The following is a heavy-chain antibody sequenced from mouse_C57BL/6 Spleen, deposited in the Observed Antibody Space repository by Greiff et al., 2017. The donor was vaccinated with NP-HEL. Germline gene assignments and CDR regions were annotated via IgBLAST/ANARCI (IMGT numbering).Heavy chain of an antibody. J-gene: IGHJ4*01. D-gene: IGHD1-1*01. CDR2: IYPGDGDT. CDR3: ARGPDYYGSRQGYAMDY. V-gene: IGHV1-82*01. CDR1: GYAFSSSW. Sequence: QVQLKESGPELVKPGASVKISCKASGYAFSSSWMNWVKQRPGKGLEWIGRIYPGDGDTNYNGKFKGKATLTADKSSSTAYMQLSSLTSEDSAVYFWARGPDYYGSRQGYAMDYWGQGTSVTVSS.